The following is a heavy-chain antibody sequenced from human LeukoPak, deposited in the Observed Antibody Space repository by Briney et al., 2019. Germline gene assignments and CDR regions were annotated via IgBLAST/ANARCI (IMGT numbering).Heavy chain of an antibody. D-gene: IGHD5-24*01. V-gene: IGHV1-46*01. CDR2: INPSGGST. Sequence: ASVKVSCKASGYTFTGYYMHWVRQAPGQGLEWMGIINPSGGSTSYAQKFQGRVTMTRDTSTSTVYMELSSLRSEDTAVYYCARVGKRWLQLNGPIDYWGQGTLVTVSS. CDR1: GYTFTGYY. CDR3: ARVGKRWLQLNGPIDY. J-gene: IGHJ4*02.